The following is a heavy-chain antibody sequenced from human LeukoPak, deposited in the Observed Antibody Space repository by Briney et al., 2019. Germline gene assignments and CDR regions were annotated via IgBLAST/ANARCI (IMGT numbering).Heavy chain of an antibody. CDR2: INPNSGGT. Sequence: ASVKVSCKASGYTFTGYYMHWVRQAPGRGLEWMGRINPNSGGTNYAQKFQGRVTMTRDTSISTAYMELSRLRSDDTAVYYCARDPTAAAGIRLDYWGQGTLVTVSS. CDR1: GYTFTGYY. V-gene: IGHV1-2*06. D-gene: IGHD6-13*01. J-gene: IGHJ4*02. CDR3: ARDPTAAAGIRLDY.